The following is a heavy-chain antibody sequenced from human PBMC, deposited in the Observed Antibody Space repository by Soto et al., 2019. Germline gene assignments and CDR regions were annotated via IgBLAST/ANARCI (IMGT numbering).Heavy chain of an antibody. V-gene: IGHV3-11*06. D-gene: IGHD1-1*01. CDR2: ISQTSTYT. Sequence: QAQLVESGGGLVKPGGSLRLSCAASGFTFSDYYMSWVRQAPGKGLEWLSYISQTSTYTAYADSVRGRFTISRDNAKNSLYLQMTSLRAEDTAVYYCTTAERGKTGTRIWGQGTLVSASS. CDR3: TTAERGKTGTRI. CDR1: GFTFSDYY. J-gene: IGHJ4*02.